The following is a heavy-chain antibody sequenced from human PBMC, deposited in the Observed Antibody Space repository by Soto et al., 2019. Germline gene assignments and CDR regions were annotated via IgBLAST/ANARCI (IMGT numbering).Heavy chain of an antibody. J-gene: IGHJ4*02. CDR1: GGSISSSGYY. V-gene: IGHV4-39*01. CDR3: ARLPHYGDPKAGI. Sequence: ASETLSLTCTVSGGSISSSGYYWGWIRQPPGKGLEWIGSINYGGSPYYSPSLKSRVTISVDTSKNQFSLKLSSVTAADTAVYYCARLPHYGDPKAGIWGRGTLVTVSS. D-gene: IGHD4-17*01. CDR2: INYGGSP.